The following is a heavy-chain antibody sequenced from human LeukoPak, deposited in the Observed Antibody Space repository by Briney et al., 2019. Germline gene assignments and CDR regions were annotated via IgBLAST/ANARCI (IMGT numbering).Heavy chain of an antibody. CDR2: IRYDGTNK. Sequence: GGSLRLSCAASGFTFSNYGMHWVRQAPGKGLEWVAFIRYDGTNKYYTDSVKGRFTISRDNSKNTLYLQMNSLRAEDTAVYHCAKDEGGVVRGTLGYWGQGTLVTVSS. CDR3: AKDEGGVVRGTLGY. J-gene: IGHJ4*02. V-gene: IGHV3-30*02. CDR1: GFTFSNYG. D-gene: IGHD3-10*01.